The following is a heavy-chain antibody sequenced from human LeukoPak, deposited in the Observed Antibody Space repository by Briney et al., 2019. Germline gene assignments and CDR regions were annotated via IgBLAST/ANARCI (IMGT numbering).Heavy chain of an antibody. V-gene: IGHV4-34*01. Sequence: PSETLSLTCAVYGGSFSGYYWSWIRQPPGKGLEWIGEINHSGSTNYNPSLKSRVTISVDTSKNQFSLKLSSVTAADTAVYYCARGYGGYKYGSDYWGQGTAVTVSS. CDR3: ARGYGGYKYGSDY. CDR2: INHSGST. D-gene: IGHD5-18*01. CDR1: GGSFSGYY. J-gene: IGHJ4*02.